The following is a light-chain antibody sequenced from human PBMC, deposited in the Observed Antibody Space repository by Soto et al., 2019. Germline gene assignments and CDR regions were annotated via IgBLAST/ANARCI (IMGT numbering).Light chain of an antibody. CDR1: TNDVGAFDY. Sequence: ALTQPASVSASPGQSISISCTGTTNDVGAFDYVSWYQQHPGKPPKLIIYEIFNRPSGVSHRFSGSKSGNSASLTISGLQAEDEADYYCSSYTTNNAHVFGGGTKLTVL. CDR3: SSYTTNNAHV. J-gene: IGLJ2*01. CDR2: EIF. V-gene: IGLV2-14*01.